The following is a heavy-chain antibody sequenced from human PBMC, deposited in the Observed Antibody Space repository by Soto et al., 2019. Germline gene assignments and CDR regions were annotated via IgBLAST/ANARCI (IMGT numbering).Heavy chain of an antibody. CDR3: AKGDNLGPKTGYAFDP. D-gene: IGHD5-12*01. CDR2: TYFRSKWYN. Sequence: PSQTLSLTCATSGDSVSSSTASWNWIRQSPSRGLEWLGRTYFRSKWYNDYAVSVKSRIIINPDTSNNQFSLQLNSVTPEDTAVYFCAKGDNLGPKTGYAFDPWGQGIMVTVSS. J-gene: IGHJ5*02. V-gene: IGHV6-1*01. CDR1: GDSVSSSTAS.